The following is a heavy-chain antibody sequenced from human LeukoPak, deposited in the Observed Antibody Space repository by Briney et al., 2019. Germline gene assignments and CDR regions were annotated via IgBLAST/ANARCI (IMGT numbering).Heavy chain of an antibody. J-gene: IGHJ4*02. CDR2: IIPILGIA. D-gene: IGHD3-22*01. CDR1: GGTFSSYA. V-gene: IGHV1-69*04. CDR3: ARDLDYYDSSGYPGDPDY. Sequence: SVKVSCKASGGTFSSYAISWVRQAPGQGLEWMGRIIPILGIANYAQKFQGRVTITADKSTSTAYMELSSLRSEDTAVYYCARDLDYYDSSGYPGDPDYWGQGTLVTVSS.